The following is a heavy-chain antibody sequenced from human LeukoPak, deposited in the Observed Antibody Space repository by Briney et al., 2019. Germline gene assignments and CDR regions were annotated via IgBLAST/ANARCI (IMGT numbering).Heavy chain of an antibody. CDR3: ARVTSAYAMDV. V-gene: IGHV6-1*01. J-gene: IGHJ6*02. CDR2: TYYRSKWYN. Sequence: SQTLSLSCAISGDSVSSDSAAWNWIRHSPSRGLEWLGRTYYRSKWYNDYALSVQSRITINPDTSKNQVSLQLNSVTPEDTAVYYCARVTSAYAMDVWGQGTTVTVSS. CDR1: GDSVSSDSAA.